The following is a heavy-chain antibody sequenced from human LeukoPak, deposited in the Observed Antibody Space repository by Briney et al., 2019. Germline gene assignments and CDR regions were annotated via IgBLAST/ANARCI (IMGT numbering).Heavy chain of an antibody. Sequence: SETLSLTCAVSGGSISRYYWSWIREPAGRGLEWIGHIYTSGSTNYNPSLQSRVTMSIDMSENQFSLRLNSVTAADTAIYYCARGRYQVFDAWGEGTLVTVSS. J-gene: IGHJ5*02. CDR1: GGSISRYY. CDR2: IYTSGST. CDR3: ARGRYQVFDA. D-gene: IGHD2-2*01. V-gene: IGHV4-4*07.